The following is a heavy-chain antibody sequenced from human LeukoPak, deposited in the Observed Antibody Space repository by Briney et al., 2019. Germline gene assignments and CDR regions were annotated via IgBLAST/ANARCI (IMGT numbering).Heavy chain of an antibody. D-gene: IGHD6-6*01. CDR1: GGSISSYY. Sequence: PSETLSLTCTVSGGSISSYYWSWIRQPPGKGLEWIGEINHSGSTNYNPSLKSRVTISVDTSKNQFSLKLSSVTAADTAVYYCARGRRIAARPFDYWGQGTLVTVSS. CDR3: ARGRRIAARPFDY. V-gene: IGHV4-34*01. CDR2: INHSGST. J-gene: IGHJ4*02.